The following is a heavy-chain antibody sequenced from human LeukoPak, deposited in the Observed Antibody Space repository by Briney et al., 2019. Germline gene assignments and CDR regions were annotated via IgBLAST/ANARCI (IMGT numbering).Heavy chain of an antibody. D-gene: IGHD6-13*01. Sequence: SETLSLTCTVSGGSFSGYYWSWIRQPPGKGLEWIGEINHSGSTNYNPSLKSRVTISVDTSKNQFSLKLSSVTAADTAVYYCARVATAGTCYFDYWGQGTLVTVPS. CDR3: ARVATAGTCYFDY. J-gene: IGHJ4*02. CDR2: INHSGST. V-gene: IGHV4-34*01. CDR1: GGSFSGYY.